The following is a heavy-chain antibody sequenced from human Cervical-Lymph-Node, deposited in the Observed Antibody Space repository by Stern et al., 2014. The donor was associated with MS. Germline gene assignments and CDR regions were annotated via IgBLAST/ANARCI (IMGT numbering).Heavy chain of an antibody. J-gene: IGHJ6*02. CDR2: FDPEHGET. CDR1: GYTLSEIS. Sequence: VQLVQSGAEVKKPGASVKVSCKVSGYTLSEISMHWVRQAPGKGLEWMGGFDPEHGETRYAQKCQVIVTMAEDRSTDTAYMELSSLRSEDTAVYYCATHRGRVTYYYGMDVWGQGTTVTVSS. CDR3: ATHRGRVTYYYGMDV. V-gene: IGHV1-24*01. D-gene: IGHD2-21*02.